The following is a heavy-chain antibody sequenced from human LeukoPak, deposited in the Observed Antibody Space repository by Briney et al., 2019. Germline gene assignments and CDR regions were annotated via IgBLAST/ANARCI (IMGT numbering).Heavy chain of an antibody. V-gene: IGHV4-59*01. CDR3: ARLDYYDSSGYLL. D-gene: IGHD3-22*01. Sequence: SETLSLTCTVSGGSISNYYWTWTRQPPGKGLEWIGYIYYSGSTSYNPSLKSRVTISVDTSKNQFSLKLSSVTAADTAVYYCARLDYYDSSGYLLWGQGTLVTVSS. CDR1: GGSISNYY. CDR2: IYYSGST. J-gene: IGHJ4*02.